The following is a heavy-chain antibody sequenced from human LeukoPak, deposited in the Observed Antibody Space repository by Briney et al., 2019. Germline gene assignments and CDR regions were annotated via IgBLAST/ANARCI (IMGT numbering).Heavy chain of an antibody. CDR3: ARATYYYGSGSYYIGS. J-gene: IGHJ4*02. CDR2: IWYDGSNK. Sequence: PGRSLRLSCAASGFTFSSYGMHWVRQAPGKGLEWVAVIWYDGSNKYYADSVKGRFTISRDNSKNTLYLQMNSLRAEDTAVYYCARATYYYGSGSYYIGSWGQGTLVTVSS. V-gene: IGHV3-33*08. D-gene: IGHD3-10*01. CDR1: GFTFSSYG.